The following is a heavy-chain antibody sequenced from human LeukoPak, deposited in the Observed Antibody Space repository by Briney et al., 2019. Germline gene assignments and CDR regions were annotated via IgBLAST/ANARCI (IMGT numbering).Heavy chain of an antibody. V-gene: IGHV3-33*08. Sequence: PGGSLRLSCSASGFTFSDDPLHWVRQAPGKGLEWVAVIWYDGSNKYYADSVKGRFTISRDNSKNTLYLQMNSLRAEDTAVYYCARDYGDYGGWPYYFDYWGQGTLVTVSS. CDR1: GFTFSDDP. J-gene: IGHJ4*02. CDR3: ARDYGDYGGWPYYFDY. D-gene: IGHD4-17*01. CDR2: IWYDGSNK.